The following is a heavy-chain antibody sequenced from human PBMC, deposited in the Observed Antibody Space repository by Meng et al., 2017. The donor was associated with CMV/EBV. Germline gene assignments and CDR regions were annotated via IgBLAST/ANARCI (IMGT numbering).Heavy chain of an antibody. V-gene: IGHV3-21*01. J-gene: IGHJ6*02. CDR1: GFTFSSYS. D-gene: IGHD3-3*01. CDR2: ISSSSSYI. Sequence: GGSLRLSCAASGFTFSSYSMNWVRQAPGKGPEWVSSISSSSSYIYYADSVKGRFTISRDNAKNSLYLQMNSLRAEDTAVYYCARPHQTSGYYESYYYYGMDVWGQGTTVTVSS. CDR3: ARPHQTSGYYESYYYYGMDV.